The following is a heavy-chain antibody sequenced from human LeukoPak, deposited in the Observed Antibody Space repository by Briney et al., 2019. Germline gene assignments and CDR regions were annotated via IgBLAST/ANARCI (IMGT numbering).Heavy chain of an antibody. CDR3: ARGQNYYGSGSYRHTVYYFDY. CDR1: GGSFSGYY. D-gene: IGHD3-10*01. Sequence: SSETLSLTCAVYGGSFSGYYWSWIRQPPGKGLEWIGEINHSGSTNYNPSLKSRVTISADTSKNQFSLKLSSVTAADTAVYYCARGQNYYGSGSYRHTVYYFDYWGQGTLVTVSS. CDR2: INHSGST. V-gene: IGHV4-34*01. J-gene: IGHJ4*02.